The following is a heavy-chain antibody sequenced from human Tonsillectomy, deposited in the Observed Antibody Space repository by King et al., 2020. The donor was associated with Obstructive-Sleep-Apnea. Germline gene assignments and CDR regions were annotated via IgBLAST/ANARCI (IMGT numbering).Heavy chain of an antibody. CDR1: GVSISSYS. CDR2: IYNTGST. V-gene: IGHV4-59*01. Sequence: QLQESGPGLVKPSETLSLTFTVSGVSISSYSWTWIRHPPGKGLEWIGFIYNTGSTNYNPSLKSRVTISIDTSKNQFSLKLSSVTAADTAVYYCARVWSTVVTNDAFDIWGQGTMVTVSS. CDR3: ARVWSTVVTNDAFDI. D-gene: IGHD4-23*01. J-gene: IGHJ3*02.